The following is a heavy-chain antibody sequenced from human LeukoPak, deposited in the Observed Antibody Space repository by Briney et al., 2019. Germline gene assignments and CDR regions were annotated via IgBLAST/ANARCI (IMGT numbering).Heavy chain of an antibody. D-gene: IGHD4-11*01. CDR3: AKGTTVTTPWTYYYYMDV. Sequence: PGGSLRLSCAASGFTFSSYAMSWVRQAPGKGLEWVSAISGSGGSTYYADSVKGRFTISRDNSKNTLYLQMNSLRAEDTAVYYCAKGTTVTTPWTYYYYMDVWGKGTTVTVSS. J-gene: IGHJ6*03. CDR2: ISGSGGST. CDR1: GFTFSSYA. V-gene: IGHV3-23*01.